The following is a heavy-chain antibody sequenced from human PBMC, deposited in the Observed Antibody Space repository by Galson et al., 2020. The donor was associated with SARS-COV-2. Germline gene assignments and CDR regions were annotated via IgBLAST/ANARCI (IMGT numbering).Heavy chain of an antibody. CDR3: ARDCIAAAACGMDV. V-gene: IGHV3-33*01. CDR1: EFTFSSYG. D-gene: IGHD6-13*01. Sequence: GGSLRLSCAASEFTFSSYGMHWVRQAPGKGLEWVAVIWYDGSNKYYADSVKGRFTISRDNSKNTLYLQMNSLRAEDTAVYYCARDCIAAAACGMDVWGQGTTVTVSS. J-gene: IGHJ6*02. CDR2: IWYDGSNK.